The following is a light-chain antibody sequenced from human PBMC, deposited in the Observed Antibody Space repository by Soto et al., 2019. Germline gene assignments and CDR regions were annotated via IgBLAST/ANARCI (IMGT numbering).Light chain of an antibody. CDR3: CSYAGSLYV. Sequence: QSALTQPRSVSGSPGQSVTISCTGTSSDVGGYNYFSWYQQHPGKVPKPMIYDLDKRHSGVPDRFSGSKSGKTASLTISGLQAENEADYYCCSYAGSLYVFGNETKVTFL. J-gene: IGLJ1*01. CDR2: DLD. V-gene: IGLV2-11*01. CDR1: SSDVGGYNY.